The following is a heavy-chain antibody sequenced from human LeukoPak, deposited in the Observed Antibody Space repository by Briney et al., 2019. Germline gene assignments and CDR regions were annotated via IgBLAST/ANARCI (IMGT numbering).Heavy chain of an antibody. V-gene: IGHV4-34*01. CDR3: ARDAGGTYPFDY. J-gene: IGHJ4*02. CDR2: INHSGST. CDR1: GGSFSGYY. Sequence: SETLSLTCAVYGGSFSGYYWSWIRQPPGKGLEWIGEINHSGSTNYNPSLKSRVTISVDTSKNQFSLKLSSVTAADTAVYYCARDAGGTYPFDYWGQGTLVTVSS. D-gene: IGHD1-26*01.